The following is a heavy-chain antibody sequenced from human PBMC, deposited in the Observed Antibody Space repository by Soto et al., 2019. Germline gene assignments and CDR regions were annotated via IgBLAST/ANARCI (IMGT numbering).Heavy chain of an antibody. J-gene: IGHJ4*02. V-gene: IGHV3-48*01. Sequence: EVQLVESGGGLVQPGGSLRLSCAASGFSISDCSMNWVRRAPGKGLEWISYISANNDAIYYADSVKGRFTISRDNAKNSLYLQMNSLRAEDTALYYCASALGSRRSGSYPSYWGQGTLVTVSS. CDR1: GFSISDCS. CDR3: ASALGSRRSGSYPSY. CDR2: ISANNDAI. D-gene: IGHD3-10*01.